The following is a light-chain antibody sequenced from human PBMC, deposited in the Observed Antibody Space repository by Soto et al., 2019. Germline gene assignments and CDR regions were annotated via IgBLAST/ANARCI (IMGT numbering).Light chain of an antibody. J-gene: IGKJ1*01. CDR1: QSVNSN. CDR3: QQYDSIPPWT. V-gene: IGKV3-20*01. CDR2: GAS. Sequence: EIMMTQSPVTLSVSPGERATLSCRASQSVNSNLAWYQQKPGQAPRLLIYGASSRATGIPDRFSGSGSGTDFTLTISRLDPEDYAVYFCQQYDSIPPWTFGQGTKVDIK.